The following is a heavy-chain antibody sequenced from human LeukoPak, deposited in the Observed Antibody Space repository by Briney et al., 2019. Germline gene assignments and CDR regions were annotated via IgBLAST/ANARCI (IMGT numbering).Heavy chain of an antibody. Sequence: AETLSLAWTVAGGSVSSSSYCWGWLRQPPGKGLEWFGSIYYSGSTYYNPTLKSRVTISVDTYKNQFSLKLSSVTAADTAVYYCARRQVALPFDYWGQGTLVTVSS. CDR1: GGSVSSSSYC. D-gene: IGHD5-12*01. CDR2: IYYSGST. CDR3: ARRQVALPFDY. V-gene: IGHV4-39*01. J-gene: IGHJ4*02.